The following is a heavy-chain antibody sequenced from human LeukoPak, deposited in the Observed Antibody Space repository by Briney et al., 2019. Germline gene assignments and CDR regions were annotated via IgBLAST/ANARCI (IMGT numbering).Heavy chain of an antibody. CDR3: AGGIAAAGNDFDY. V-gene: IGHV3-74*01. Sequence: GGSLRLSCAASGFTFSSYWMHWVRQAPGKGLVWVSRINSDGSSTSYADSVKGRFTISRDNAKNTLYLQMNSLRAEDTAVYYCAGGIAAAGNDFDYWGQGTLDTVSS. CDR1: GFTFSSYW. CDR2: INSDGSST. J-gene: IGHJ4*02. D-gene: IGHD6-13*01.